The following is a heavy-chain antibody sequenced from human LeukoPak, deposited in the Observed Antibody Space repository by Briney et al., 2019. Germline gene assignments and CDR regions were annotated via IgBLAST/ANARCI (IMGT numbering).Heavy chain of an antibody. D-gene: IGHD1-26*01. J-gene: IGHJ4*02. CDR1: GFTFSSYE. V-gene: IGHV3-48*03. CDR3: AREGRSFFFEY. CDR2: ISSSGGTI. Sequence: EGSLRLSCAASGFTFSSYEMNWVRQAPGKGLEWVSYISSSGGTIYYADSVKGRFSISRDNAKNSLYLQMDSLRAEDTAVYYCAREGRSFFFEYWGQGILVTVST.